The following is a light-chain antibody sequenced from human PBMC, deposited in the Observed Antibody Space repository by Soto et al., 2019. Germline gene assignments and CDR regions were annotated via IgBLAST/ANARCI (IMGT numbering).Light chain of an antibody. Sequence: QSALTQPPSASGSPGQSVTISCTGTSSDIGGYNSVSWYQQHPGEAPKLMIYEVNKRPSGVPDRFSGPKSGNTASLTVSGLQAEDEADYYCSSHAGNTFYVFGTGTKVTVL. V-gene: IGLV2-8*01. CDR1: SSDIGGYNS. J-gene: IGLJ1*01. CDR3: SSHAGNTFYV. CDR2: EVN.